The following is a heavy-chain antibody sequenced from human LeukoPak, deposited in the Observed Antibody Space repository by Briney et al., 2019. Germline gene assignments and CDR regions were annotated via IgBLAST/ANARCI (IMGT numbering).Heavy chain of an antibody. CDR2: ISSSGSTI. J-gene: IGHJ4*02. CDR1: GFTFSSYE. Sequence: PGGSLRLSCAASGFTFSSYEMNWVRQAPGKGLEWVSYISSSGSTIYYADSVKGRFTISRDNSKNTLYLQMNSLRAEDTAVYYCAKRGRYYDILTGYLPIDYWGQGTLVTVSS. D-gene: IGHD3-9*01. V-gene: IGHV3-48*03. CDR3: AKRGRYYDILTGYLPIDY.